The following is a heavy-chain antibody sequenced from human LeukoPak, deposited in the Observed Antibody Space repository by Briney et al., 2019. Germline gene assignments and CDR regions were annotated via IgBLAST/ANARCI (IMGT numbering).Heavy chain of an antibody. J-gene: IGHJ5*02. CDR2: IYYSGST. CDR1: GGSISSYY. V-gene: IGHV4-59*01. D-gene: IGHD1-20*01. CDR3: ARDTYNWNDAGWFDP. Sequence: SETLSLTCTVSGGSISSYYWSWIRQPPGKGLEWIGYIYYSGSTNYNPSLKSRVTISVDTSKNQFSLKLSSVTAADTAVYYCARDTYNWNDAGWFDPWGQGTLVTVSS.